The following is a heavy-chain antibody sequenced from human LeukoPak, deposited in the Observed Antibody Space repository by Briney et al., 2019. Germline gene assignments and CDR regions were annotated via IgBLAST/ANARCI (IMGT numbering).Heavy chain of an antibody. Sequence: ASVKVSCKASGYTFTGYYMHWVRRAPGQGLEWMGWINPNSGGTNYAQKFQGRVTMTRDTSISTAYMELSRLRSDDTAVYYCARDRGARVYYYMDVWGKGTTVTVSS. CDR3: ARDRGARVYYYMDV. J-gene: IGHJ6*03. D-gene: IGHD1-26*01. V-gene: IGHV1-2*02. CDR2: INPNSGGT. CDR1: GYTFTGYY.